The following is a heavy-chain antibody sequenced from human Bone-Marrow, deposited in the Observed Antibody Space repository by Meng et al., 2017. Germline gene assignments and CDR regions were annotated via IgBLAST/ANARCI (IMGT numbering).Heavy chain of an antibody. CDR1: GGSISSGNHY. Sequence: QGRLTESGPGLVNPSQTLFLTCTVSGGSISSGNHYWSWIRQHPGKGLEYIGYIYYSGSTYYNPSLKSRVIISVDTSKNQFSLRLNSVTAADTAVYYCASLYGDSSVWYLDLWGRGTLVTVSS. D-gene: IGHD4-17*01. J-gene: IGHJ2*01. CDR2: IYYSGST. CDR3: ASLYGDSSVWYLDL. V-gene: IGHV4-31*03.